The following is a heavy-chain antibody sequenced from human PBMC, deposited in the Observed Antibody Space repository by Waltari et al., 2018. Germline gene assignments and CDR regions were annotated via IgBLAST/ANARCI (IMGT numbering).Heavy chain of an antibody. CDR1: GYTFNDYY. J-gene: IGHJ1*01. V-gene: IGHV1-69-2*01. D-gene: IGHD6-13*01. CDR3: ATERVYNSPFEYFQH. CDR2: VDPEDGET. Sequence: EVQLVQPGAEVKKPGATVKISCKVSGYTFNDYYMPRVQKATGKGLEWMGLVDPEDGETIYAEKFQGRVTITADTSTDTAYMELSSLRSEDTAVYYCATERVYNSPFEYFQHWGQGTLVTVSS.